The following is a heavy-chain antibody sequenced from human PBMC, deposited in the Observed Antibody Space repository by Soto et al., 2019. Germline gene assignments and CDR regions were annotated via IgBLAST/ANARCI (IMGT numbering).Heavy chain of an antibody. CDR1: GITFSSYW. J-gene: IGHJ4*02. CDR2: IKSDGSST. D-gene: IGHD2-15*01. CDR3: AREACSGGNCFYFGPDY. Sequence: PGGSLRLSCAASGITFSSYWMHWVRQAPGKGLVWVSRIKSDGSSTSYADSVKRRFTISRANAKNTLYLQMNSLRAEDTAVYYCAREACSGGNCFYFGPDYWGQGTLVTVSS. V-gene: IGHV3-74*01.